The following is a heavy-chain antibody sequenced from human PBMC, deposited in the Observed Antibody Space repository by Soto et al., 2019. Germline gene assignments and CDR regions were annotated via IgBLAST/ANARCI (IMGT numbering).Heavy chain of an antibody. V-gene: IGHV1-69*01. D-gene: IGHD6-6*01. CDR3: ARVPSRYYYYGMDV. J-gene: IGHJ6*02. Sequence: VQLVQSGAAVKKPGSSVKVSCKASGGTFSSYVISWVRQAPGQGLEWMGGIMPIFGTANYAQKFQGRVTITADESTSTAYMKLSSLRSEDTAVYYCARVPSRYYYYGMDVWGQGTTVTVSS. CDR2: IMPIFGTA. CDR1: GGTFSSYV.